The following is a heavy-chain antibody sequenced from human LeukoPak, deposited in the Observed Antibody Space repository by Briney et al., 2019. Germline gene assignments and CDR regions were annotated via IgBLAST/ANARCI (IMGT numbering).Heavy chain of an antibody. D-gene: IGHD3-3*01. CDR2: IYTSGST. V-gene: IGHV4-4*07. CDR1: GGSDSSYY. Sequence: SETLSLTCTVSGGSDSSYYWSLIRQPAGKGLEWIGRIYTSGSTNYNPSLKSRVTMSVDTSKNQFSLKLSSVTAADTAVYYCARGYDFWDDFFDYWGQGTLVTVSS. J-gene: IGHJ4*02. CDR3: ARGYDFWDDFFDY.